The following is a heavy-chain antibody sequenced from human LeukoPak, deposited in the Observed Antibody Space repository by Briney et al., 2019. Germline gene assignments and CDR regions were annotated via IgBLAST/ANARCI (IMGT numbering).Heavy chain of an antibody. Sequence: GGSLRLSCAASGFTFSSYGMHWVRQAPGKGLEWVAFIRYDGSNKYYADSVKGRFTISRDDSKNTLYLQMNSLKTEDTAVYYCTTDYHCSSTSCYLYWGQGTLVTVSS. CDR2: IRYDGSNK. V-gene: IGHV3-30*02. J-gene: IGHJ4*02. CDR3: TTDYHCSSTSCYLY. D-gene: IGHD2-2*01. CDR1: GFTFSSYG.